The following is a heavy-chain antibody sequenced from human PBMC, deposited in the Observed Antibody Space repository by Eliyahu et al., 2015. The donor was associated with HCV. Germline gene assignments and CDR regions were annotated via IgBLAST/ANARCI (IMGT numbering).Heavy chain of an antibody. Sequence: QVQLQESGPGLVKPSGTLSLTCTVSGGSLRNYFWSWIRQPPGQGLQWIGYIYYSGNTNYNPSLKSRVTISADTSKNQFSLNLSSVTAADTAVYYCARESIGAVGDFDYWGQGTLVTVSS. CDR1: GGSLRNYF. J-gene: IGHJ4*02. CDR2: IYYSGNT. D-gene: IGHD6-13*01. V-gene: IGHV4-59*12. CDR3: ARESIGAVGDFDY.